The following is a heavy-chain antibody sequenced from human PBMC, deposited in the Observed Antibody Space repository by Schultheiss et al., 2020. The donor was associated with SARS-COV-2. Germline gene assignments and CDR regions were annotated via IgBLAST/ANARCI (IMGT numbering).Heavy chain of an antibody. CDR1: GFTFSSYA. CDR2: ITSGGSTI. J-gene: IGHJ4*02. Sequence: GGSLRLSCAASGFTFSSYAMSWVRQAPGKGLEWVSYITSGGSTIYYADSVKGRFTISRDNAKNTLYLQMNSLRAEDTAVYYCASGDTAMVYDYWGQGTLVTVSS. V-gene: IGHV3-48*04. CDR3: ASGDTAMVYDY. D-gene: IGHD5-18*01.